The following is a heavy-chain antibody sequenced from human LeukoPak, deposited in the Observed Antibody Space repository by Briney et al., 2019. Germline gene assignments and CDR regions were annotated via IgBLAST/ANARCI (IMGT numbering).Heavy chain of an antibody. CDR1: GFTFSSYW. V-gene: IGHV3-74*01. CDR3: AREVSGGSWYNWCDP. Sequence: GGSLRLSCAASGFTFSSYWMHWVRQAPGKGLVWVSRINSDGTSTRYADSVKGRFTISRDNAKNTLYLQMNSLRVEDTAVYYCAREVSGGSWYNWCDPWGQGSLVTVSS. CDR2: INSDGTST. D-gene: IGHD4-23*01. J-gene: IGHJ5*02.